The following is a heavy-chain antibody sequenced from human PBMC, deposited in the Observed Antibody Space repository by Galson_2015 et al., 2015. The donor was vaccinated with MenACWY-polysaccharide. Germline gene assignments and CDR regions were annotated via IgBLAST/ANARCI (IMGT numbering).Heavy chain of an antibody. CDR3: ARGVYCGGDCYSGTDY. D-gene: IGHD2-21*02. CDR2: T. Sequence: TYYNPSLRSRVSISRDTSKNQFSLRLTSVTGADTARYYCARGVYCGGDCYSGTDYWGQGILVTVSS. J-gene: IGHJ4*02. V-gene: IGHV4-31*02.